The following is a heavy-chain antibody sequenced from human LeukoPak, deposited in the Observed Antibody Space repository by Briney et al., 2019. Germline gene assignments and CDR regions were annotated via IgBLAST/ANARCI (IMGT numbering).Heavy chain of an antibody. D-gene: IGHD1-1*01. CDR1: GFTFSSYA. Sequence: GGSLRLSCAASGFTFSSYAMSWVRQAPGRGLEWVSSISATGGNTYYADSVKGRFTISRDNSKNTLYLQMNSLRAEDTAVYYCAKVEGASKASVYWGQGALVTVSS. CDR2: ISATGGNT. CDR3: AKVEGASKASVY. V-gene: IGHV3-23*01. J-gene: IGHJ4*02.